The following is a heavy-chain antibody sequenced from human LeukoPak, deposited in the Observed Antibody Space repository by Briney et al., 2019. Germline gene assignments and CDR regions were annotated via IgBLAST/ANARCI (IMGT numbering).Heavy chain of an antibody. D-gene: IGHD4-17*01. J-gene: IGHJ4*02. CDR1: GFTFSDHH. CDR2: TRNKANSHTT. Sequence: PGGSLRLSCAASGFTFSDHHMDWVRQAPGKGLEWVGRTRNKANSHTTEYAASVKGRFTISRDDSKNSLYLQMNSLKTEDTAVYYCARSYGDYFDYWGQGTLVTVSS. CDR3: ARSYGDYFDY. V-gene: IGHV3-72*01.